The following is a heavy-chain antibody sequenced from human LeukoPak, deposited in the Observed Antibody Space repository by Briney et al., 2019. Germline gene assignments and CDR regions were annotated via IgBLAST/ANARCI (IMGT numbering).Heavy chain of an antibody. CDR1: GFTFSTYW. J-gene: IGHJ3*02. Sequence: GGSLRLSCAASGFTFSTYWLHWVRQAPGEGLVWVSRIDNDGSEKIYADSVKGRFTMSRDNAKSMLYLQMNSLKAEDTAVYYCARGGYHHGFDIWGQGTMVTVSS. CDR2: IDNDGSEK. CDR3: ARGGYHHGFDI. D-gene: IGHD2-15*01. V-gene: IGHV3-74*01.